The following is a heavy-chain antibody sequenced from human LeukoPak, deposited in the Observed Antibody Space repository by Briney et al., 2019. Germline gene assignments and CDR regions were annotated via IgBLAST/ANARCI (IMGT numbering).Heavy chain of an antibody. V-gene: IGHV3-48*01. J-gene: IGHJ3*02. D-gene: IGHD3-16*01. CDR3: ARDGPAPITLGAFDI. CDR2: IISSSSTI. Sequence: GGSLRLSCAASGFTFSSYSMNWVRQAPGKGLEWVSYIISSSSTIYYADSVKGRFTISRDNAKNSLYLQMNSLRAEDTAVYYCARDGPAPITLGAFDIWGQGTMVTVSS. CDR1: GFTFSSYS.